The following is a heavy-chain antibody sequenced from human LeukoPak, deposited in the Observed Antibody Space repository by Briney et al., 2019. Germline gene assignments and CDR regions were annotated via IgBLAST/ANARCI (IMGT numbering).Heavy chain of an antibody. J-gene: IGHJ6*03. Sequence: GSLRLSCAASGFTFSSYEMNWVRQAPGKGLEWVSYISSSGSTIYYADSVKGRFTISRDNSKNTLYLQMNSLRADDTAVYYCAKDLSGSSIERGYMDVWGKGTTVTVSS. CDR3: AKDLSGSSIERGYMDV. CDR2: ISSSGSTI. D-gene: IGHD1-26*01. V-gene: IGHV3-48*03. CDR1: GFTFSSYE.